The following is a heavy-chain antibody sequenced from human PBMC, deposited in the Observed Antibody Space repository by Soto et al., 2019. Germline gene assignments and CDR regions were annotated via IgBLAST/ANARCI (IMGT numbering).Heavy chain of an antibody. CDR1: GGSISGSY. D-gene: IGHD6-19*01. CDR3: ARSVAVPGAHIDY. Sequence: SETLSPTSSVSGGSISGSYWSWIRQSPGKGLEWLGYVYYTGSTNYRHSLRSRVSISVDTSKNEYSLRLSSVTAADTAVYFCARSVAVPGAHIDYWGQGTQVTVSS. CDR2: VYYTGST. J-gene: IGHJ4*02. V-gene: IGHV4-59*01.